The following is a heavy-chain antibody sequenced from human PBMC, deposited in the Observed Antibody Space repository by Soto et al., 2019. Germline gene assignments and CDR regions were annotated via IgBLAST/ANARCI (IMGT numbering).Heavy chain of an antibody. CDR3: TRIGLHLRGDYRPTDY. V-gene: IGHV3-72*01. CDR1: GFTFRDHY. J-gene: IGHJ4*02. CDR2: IRNKANSYTT. D-gene: IGHD3-16*01. Sequence: EVQLVESGGGLVQPGGSLRLSCAASGFTFRDHYMDWVRQAQGKGLAWVGRIRNKANSYTTEYAASVKGRFTISRDDSENSLYPQMNSLKTEDTAVYYCTRIGLHLRGDYRPTDYWGQGTLVTVSS.